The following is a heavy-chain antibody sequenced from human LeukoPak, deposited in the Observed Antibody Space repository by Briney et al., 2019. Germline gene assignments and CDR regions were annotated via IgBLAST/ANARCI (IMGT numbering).Heavy chain of an antibody. CDR1: GFTFSSYG. J-gene: IGHJ4*02. CDR3: AKGGGYSSGWSYFDY. Sequence: GGSLRLSCAASGFTFSSYGMHWVRQAPGKGLEWVAVIWYDGSNKYYADSVKGRFTISRDNSKNTLYLQMNSLRAEDTAVYYCAKGGGYSSGWSYFDYWGQGTLVTVSS. D-gene: IGHD6-13*01. V-gene: IGHV3-33*06. CDR2: IWYDGSNK.